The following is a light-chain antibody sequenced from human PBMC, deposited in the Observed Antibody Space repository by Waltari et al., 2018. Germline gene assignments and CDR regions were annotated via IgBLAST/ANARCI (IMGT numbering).Light chain of an antibody. CDR2: GKD. CDR3: SSRML. J-gene: IGLJ3*02. Sequence: SSELTQDPAVSVALGQAARFPCQGDCRTTSYASWYQVKPGQAPVLVIYGKDKRPSGIPDRISGHSSGTTSSLNITGAQAEDEADYYCSSRMLFAGGTKVTVL. V-gene: IGLV3-19*01. CDR1: CRTTSY.